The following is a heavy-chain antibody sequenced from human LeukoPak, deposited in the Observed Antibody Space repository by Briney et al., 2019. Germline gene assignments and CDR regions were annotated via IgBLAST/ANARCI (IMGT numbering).Heavy chain of an antibody. V-gene: IGHV4-39*01. J-gene: IGHJ4*02. CDR3: VRHISTNTGYFDS. Sequence: PSETLSLTCTVSGGSINSHSYYWGWIRQPPGKGLEWIGSVYYDGTSYSNPSLQSRVAVFVDTSRDQFSLDLSFVTAADTALYYCVRHISTNTGYFDSCGQGTLVSVSS. D-gene: IGHD5-24*01. CDR1: GGSINSHSYY. CDR2: VYYDGTS.